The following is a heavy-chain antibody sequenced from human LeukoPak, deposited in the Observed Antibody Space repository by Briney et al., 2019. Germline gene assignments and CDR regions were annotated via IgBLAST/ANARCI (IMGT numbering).Heavy chain of an antibody. CDR2: ISSSSSYI. CDR1: GFTFSSYS. CDR3: ARAGATISHWNWRNDAFDI. D-gene: IGHD1-26*01. V-gene: IGHV3-21*01. J-gene: IGHJ3*02. Sequence: GGSLRLPCAASGFTFSSYSMNWVRQAPGKGPEWVSSISSSSSYIYYADSVKGRFTISRDNAKNSLYLQMNSLRAEDTAVYYCARAGATISHWNWRNDAFDIWGQGTMVTVSS.